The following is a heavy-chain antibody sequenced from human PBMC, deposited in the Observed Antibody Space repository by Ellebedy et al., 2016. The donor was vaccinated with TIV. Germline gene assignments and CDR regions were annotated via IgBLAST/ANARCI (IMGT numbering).Heavy chain of an antibody. V-gene: IGHV3-43*01. CDR1: GFTFDDYT. CDR2: ISWDGSLT. J-gene: IGHJ4*02. Sequence: GGSLRLSXAASGFTFDDYTMHWVRRLPGKGLEWVSLISWDGSLTYYADSAKGRFTISRDNSKNSLYLQMNSLGTGDTAFYYCVKQGNCGGDCYPEDWGQGTLVTVS. CDR3: VKQGNCGGDCYPED. D-gene: IGHD2-21*01.